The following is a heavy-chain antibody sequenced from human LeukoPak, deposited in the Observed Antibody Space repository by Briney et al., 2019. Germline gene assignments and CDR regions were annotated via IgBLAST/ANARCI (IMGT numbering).Heavy chain of an antibody. Sequence: GSLRLSCAASGFTFSSYAMSWVRQAPGKGLEWVSAISGSGGSTYYADSVKGRFTISRDNSKNTLYLQMNSLRAEDTAVYYCAKGEYSGYDWGNWFDPWGQGTLVTVSS. J-gene: IGHJ5*02. V-gene: IGHV3-23*01. CDR2: ISGSGGST. CDR3: AKGEYSGYDWGNWFDP. CDR1: GFTFSSYA. D-gene: IGHD5-12*01.